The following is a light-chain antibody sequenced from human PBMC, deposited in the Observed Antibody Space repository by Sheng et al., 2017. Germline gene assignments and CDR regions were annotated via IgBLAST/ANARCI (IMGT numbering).Light chain of an antibody. V-gene: IGKV3-15*01. Sequence: EIVMTQSPATLSVSPGERATLSCRASQSVSNNLAWYQHKPGQAPRLLIYGVATRATGIPARFSGSGSGTEFTLTISSLQSEDFAVYYCQQYSYWPPWTFGQGTEGGN. J-gene: IGKJ1*01. CDR2: GVA. CDR3: QQYSYWPPWT. CDR1: QSVSNN.